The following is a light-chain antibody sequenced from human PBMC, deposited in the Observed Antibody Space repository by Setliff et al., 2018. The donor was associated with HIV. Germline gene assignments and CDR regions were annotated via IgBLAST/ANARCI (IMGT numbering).Light chain of an antibody. CDR3: SSYTSSSTFYV. J-gene: IGLJ1*01. CDR2: DAS. V-gene: IGLV2-14*03. Sequence: QSVLTQPASVSGSPGQSITISCTGTSSDVGGYNYVSWYQQHPGKAPKFMIYDASNRPSGVSNRFSGSKSGNTASLTISGLQAEDEADYYCSSYTSSSTFYVFGTGTKVTVL. CDR1: SSDVGGYNY.